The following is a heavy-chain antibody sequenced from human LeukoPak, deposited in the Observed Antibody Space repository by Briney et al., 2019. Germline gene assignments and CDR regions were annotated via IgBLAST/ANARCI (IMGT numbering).Heavy chain of an antibody. CDR2: ISGSGGST. D-gene: IGHD4-17*01. V-gene: IGHV3-23*01. CDR3: AKDYSYGYGDYVTWFDP. Sequence: GGSLRLSCAASGFTFSSYAMSWVRQAPGKGLEWVSAISGSGGSTYYADSVKGRFTISRDNSKNTLYLQMNSLRAEDTAIYYCAKDYSYGYGDYVTWFDPWGQGTLVTVSS. CDR1: GFTFSSYA. J-gene: IGHJ5*02.